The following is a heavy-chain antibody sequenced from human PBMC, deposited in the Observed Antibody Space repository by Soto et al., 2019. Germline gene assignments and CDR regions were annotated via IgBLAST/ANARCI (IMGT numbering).Heavy chain of an antibody. Sequence: ASETLSLTCTVSGGSIRSYYWSWIRQPPGKGLEWIGYVYHSGSTTYNPSLQSRVTISLDTSKYQFSLKLSSVTAADTAVYYCTRGELATGDAFDTWGQGTMVTVSS. CDR1: GGSIRSYY. CDR3: TRGELATGDAFDT. D-gene: IGHD1-26*01. V-gene: IGHV4-59*12. J-gene: IGHJ3*02. CDR2: VYHSGST.